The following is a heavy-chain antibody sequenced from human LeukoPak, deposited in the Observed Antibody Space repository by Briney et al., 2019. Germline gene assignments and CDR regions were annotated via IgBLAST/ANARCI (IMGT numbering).Heavy chain of an antibody. D-gene: IGHD3-9*01. CDR2: INHSGST. CDR1: GGSFSGYC. J-gene: IGHJ4*02. Sequence: KTSETLSLTCAVYGGSFSGYCWSWIRQPPGKGLEWIGEINHSGSTNYNPSLKSRVTISVDTSKNQFSLKLSSVTAADTAVYYCARGDYDILTGYYRDRSTGPTNYWGQGTLVTVSS. V-gene: IGHV4-34*01. CDR3: ARGDYDILTGYYRDRSTGPTNY.